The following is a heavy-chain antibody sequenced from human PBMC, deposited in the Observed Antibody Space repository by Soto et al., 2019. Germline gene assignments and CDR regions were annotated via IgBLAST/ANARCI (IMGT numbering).Heavy chain of an antibody. CDR3: AKDRTVAARNFDY. J-gene: IGHJ4*02. Sequence: LRLSCAASGFAFSNYAMGWVRQAPGKGLEWVSSISTSIGATYYADSVKGRFTISRDDSKDTLYLQMNSLRAEDSAVYYCAKDRTVAARNFDYWGQGTQVTVSS. CDR1: GFAFSNYA. V-gene: IGHV3-23*01. D-gene: IGHD6-6*01. CDR2: ISTSIGAT.